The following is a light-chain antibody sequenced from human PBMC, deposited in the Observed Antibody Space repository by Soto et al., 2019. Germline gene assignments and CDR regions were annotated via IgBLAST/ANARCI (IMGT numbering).Light chain of an antibody. CDR2: EDT. CDR1: SSDVGSYNL. CDR3: CSYAGSSTWV. V-gene: IGLV2-23*01. Sequence: QSALTQPASVSGSPGQSITISCSGSSSDVGSYNLVSWYQQNPGKAPKLTIYEDTKRPSGFSNRFSGSKSGNTASLTISGLQAEDEADYYCCSYAGSSTWVFGGGTKLTVL. J-gene: IGLJ3*02.